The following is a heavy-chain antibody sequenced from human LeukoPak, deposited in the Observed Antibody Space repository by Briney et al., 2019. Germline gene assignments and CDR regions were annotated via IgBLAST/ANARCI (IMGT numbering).Heavy chain of an antibody. J-gene: IGHJ4*02. D-gene: IGHD1-26*01. V-gene: IGHV3-23*01. Sequence: GGSLRLSCVASGFTFSSYAMSWVRQAPGKGLEWVSGISGSGHSTYYADSVKGRFTISRDNSKNTLYLQMNSLRAEDTAVYYCAKDPPQRRGATFKYWGQGTLVTVSS. CDR3: AKDPPQRRGATFKY. CDR1: GFTFSSYA. CDR2: ISGSGHST.